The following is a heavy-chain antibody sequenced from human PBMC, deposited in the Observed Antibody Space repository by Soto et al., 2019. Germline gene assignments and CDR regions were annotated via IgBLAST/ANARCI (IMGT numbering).Heavy chain of an antibody. Sequence: GGSLRLSCAASGFTFSSYSMNWVRQAPGKGLEWVSSISSSSSYIYYADSVKGRFTISRDNAKNSLYLQMNSLRAEDTAVYYCARHPYYDILTGYSYYFDYWGQGILVTVSS. V-gene: IGHV3-21*01. CDR3: ARHPYYDILTGYSYYFDY. J-gene: IGHJ4*02. CDR2: ISSSSSYI. CDR1: GFTFSSYS. D-gene: IGHD3-9*01.